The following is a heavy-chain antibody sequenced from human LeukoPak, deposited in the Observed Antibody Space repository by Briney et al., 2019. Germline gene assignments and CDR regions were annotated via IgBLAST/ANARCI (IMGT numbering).Heavy chain of an antibody. Sequence: GGSLRLSCAASEFTFADAWMSWVRQAPGKGLEWVGRIKSKRDGGTTDYPAPVKGRFTISRDDSKNTVYLQMNSLITEDTAVYYCTIVGDFWGNDYWGQGTLVTVSS. V-gene: IGHV3-15*01. CDR3: TIVGDFWGNDY. CDR1: EFTFADAW. D-gene: IGHD3-3*01. CDR2: IKSKRDGGTT. J-gene: IGHJ4*02.